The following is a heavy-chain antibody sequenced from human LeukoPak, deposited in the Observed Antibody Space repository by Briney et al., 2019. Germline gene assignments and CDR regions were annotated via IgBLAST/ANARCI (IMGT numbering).Heavy chain of an antibody. CDR1: GFTVSSNY. J-gene: IGHJ3*02. CDR3: ARESSSSSTGAFDI. D-gene: IGHD6-13*01. CDR2: IYSGGST. Sequence: GGSLRLSCAASGFTVSSNYMSWVRQAPGKGPEWVSVIYSGGSTYYADSVKGRFTVSRENAKNSLYLQMNSLRAGDTAVYYCARESSSSSTGAFDIWGQGTMVTVSS. V-gene: IGHV3-66*01.